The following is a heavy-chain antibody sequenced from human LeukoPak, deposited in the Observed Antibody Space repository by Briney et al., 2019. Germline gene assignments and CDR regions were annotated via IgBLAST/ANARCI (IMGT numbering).Heavy chain of an antibody. CDR2: ISYDGSNK. J-gene: IGHJ4*02. CDR3: ASTPY. CDR1: GFTFSSYA. Sequence: PGGSLRLSCAASGFTFSSYAMHWVRQAPGKGLEWVAVISYDGSNKYYAESVKGRFTISRDNSKNTLYLQMNSLRAEDTAVYYCASTPYWGQGTLVTVSS. V-gene: IGHV3-30*01.